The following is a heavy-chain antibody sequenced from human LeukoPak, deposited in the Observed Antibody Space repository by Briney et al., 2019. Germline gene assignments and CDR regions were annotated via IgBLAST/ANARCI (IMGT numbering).Heavy chain of an antibody. CDR3: ARDPSWDYGSGSYSDAFDI. V-gene: IGHV4-59*01. Sequence: SETLSLTCPVSGRSISSYYWSWIRQPPGKGLAWSGSIYYSESPNYNPSLKSRVTISVDTSTNQLSLKLSSVTAADTAVYYWARDPSWDYGSGSYSDAFDIWGQGTMVTVSS. CDR1: GRSISSYY. J-gene: IGHJ3*02. D-gene: IGHD3-10*01. CDR2: IYYSESP.